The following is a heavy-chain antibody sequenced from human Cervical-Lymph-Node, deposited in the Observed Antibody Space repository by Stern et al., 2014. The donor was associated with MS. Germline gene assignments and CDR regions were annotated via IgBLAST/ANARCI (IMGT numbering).Heavy chain of an antibody. D-gene: IGHD3-22*01. CDR1: GFTFSNYA. CDR2: ISYGGSDK. Sequence: VQLVESGGGVVQPGRSLRLSCVASGFTFSNYAMHWVRQAPGKGLECVAIISYGGSDKYYADSVKGRFTISRDNSKNTLYLQMNSLRAEDTAVYYCAREHYYDSTVYYPLFDCWGQGTLVTVSS. CDR3: AREHYYDSTVYYPLFDC. V-gene: IGHV3-30-3*01. J-gene: IGHJ4*02.